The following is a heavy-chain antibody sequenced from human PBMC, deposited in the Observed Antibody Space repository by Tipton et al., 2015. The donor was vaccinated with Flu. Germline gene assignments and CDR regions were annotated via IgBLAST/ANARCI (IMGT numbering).Heavy chain of an antibody. J-gene: IGHJ3*02. CDR1: GFSVSNNY. CDR2: MYSAGNT. Sequence: SLRLSCAASGFSVSNNYLSWVRQAPGKGLEWVSVMYSAGNTDYADSVKGRFTISRDNSKNTRYLQWNSLTTEDTAVYYCATLGNSGTDGFDIWGQGRMVTISS. D-gene: IGHD5-12*01. V-gene: IGHV3-53*05. CDR3: ATLGNSGTDGFDI.